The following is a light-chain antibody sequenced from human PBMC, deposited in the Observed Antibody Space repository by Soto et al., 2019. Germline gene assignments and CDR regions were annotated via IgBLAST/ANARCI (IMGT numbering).Light chain of an antibody. CDR3: QQCPFSRRT. CDR2: DAS. V-gene: IGKV3-20*01. Sequence: EIVLTQSPGTLSLSPGERATLSCRASQSVTNNYLDWFQQKPGQAPMLLIYDASIRADGIPDRFSGSGSETDFTLTISRLEPEDSAVYYCQQCPFSRRTFGQGTKVEIK. CDR1: QSVTNNY. J-gene: IGKJ1*01.